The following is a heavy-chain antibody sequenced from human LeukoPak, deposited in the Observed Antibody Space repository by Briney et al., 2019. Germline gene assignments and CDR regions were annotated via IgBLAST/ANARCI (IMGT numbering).Heavy chain of an antibody. CDR2: ISSNGGST. D-gene: IGHD1-26*01. V-gene: IGHV3-64*01. J-gene: IGHJ4*02. Sequence: GGSLRLSCAASGFTFSSCAMHWVRQAPGKGLEYVSAISSNGGSTYYANSVKGRFTISRDNSKNTLYLQMGSLRAEDMAVYYCAGGVGATPPGYWGQGTLVTVSS. CDR3: AGGVGATPPGY. CDR1: GFTFSSCA.